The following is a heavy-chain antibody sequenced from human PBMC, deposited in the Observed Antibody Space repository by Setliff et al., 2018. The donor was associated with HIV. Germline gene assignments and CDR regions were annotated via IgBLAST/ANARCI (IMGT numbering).Heavy chain of an antibody. CDR2: IHYSGST. Sequence: PSETLSLTCAVYGGSFSGYYWSWIRQPPGKGLEWIGEIHYSGSTNYSPSLQSRVTISVDTSKNQFSLRLNAVIAADTAVYYCARKTEYYYDTSGFNPYAFDNWGQGTLVTVSS. J-gene: IGHJ4*02. D-gene: IGHD3-22*01. CDR3: ARKTEYYYDTSGFNPYAFDN. V-gene: IGHV4-34*01. CDR1: GGSFSGYY.